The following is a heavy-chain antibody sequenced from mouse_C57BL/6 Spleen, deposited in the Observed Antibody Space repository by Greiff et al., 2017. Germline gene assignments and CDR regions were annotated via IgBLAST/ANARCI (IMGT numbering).Heavy chain of an antibody. CDR3: ARNFVTTVVDFDY. D-gene: IGHD1-1*01. CDR2: IHPRSGNT. CDR1: GYTFTSYG. V-gene: IGHV1-81*01. Sequence: VQLQQSGAELARPGASVKLSCKASGYTFTSYGIRWVKQRTGQGLEWIGEIHPRSGNTYYNEKFKGKATLTADKSSSTAYMELRSLTSEDSAVYFCARNFVTTVVDFDYWGQGTTLTVSS. J-gene: IGHJ2*01.